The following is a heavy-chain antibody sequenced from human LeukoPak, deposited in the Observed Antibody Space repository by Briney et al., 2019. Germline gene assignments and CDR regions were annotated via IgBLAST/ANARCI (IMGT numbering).Heavy chain of an antibody. D-gene: IGHD6-19*01. CDR3: ARSSGWYEYYFDY. J-gene: IGHJ4*02. V-gene: IGHV4-59*01. CDR2: MYYSGST. CDR1: GGSISSYY. Sequence: SETLSLTCTVSGGSISSYYWSWIRQPPGKGLEWIGYMYYSGSTNYNPSLKSRVTISVDTSKNQFSLKLSSVTAADTAVYYCARSSGWYEYYFDYWGQGTLVTVSS.